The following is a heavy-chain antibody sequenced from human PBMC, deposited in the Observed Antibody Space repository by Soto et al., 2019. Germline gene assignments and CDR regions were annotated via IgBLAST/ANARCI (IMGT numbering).Heavy chain of an antibody. D-gene: IGHD6-19*01. V-gene: IGHV3-53*01. Sequence: GESLKISCAASGFTVSNSYMSWVRQTPGKGLEWVSIIYSGGSTYYADSVKGRFTVSRDNSKNILYLQMNSLRAEDTAVYYCAKTKQWLVPSNDYWGQGTLVTVSS. J-gene: IGHJ4*02. CDR3: AKTKQWLVPSNDY. CDR1: GFTVSNSY. CDR2: IYSGGST.